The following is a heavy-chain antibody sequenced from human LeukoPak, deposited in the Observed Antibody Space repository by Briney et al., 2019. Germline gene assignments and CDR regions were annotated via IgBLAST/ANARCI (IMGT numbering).Heavy chain of an antibody. CDR3: ARMSLGRRKTYYYDSSGYYPFDY. D-gene: IGHD3-22*01. V-gene: IGHV4-59*12. CDR1: GASISSYY. Sequence: SETLSLTCTVSGASISSYYWSWIRQPPGKGLEWIGYISNHGSANYNPSLNSPVTISVDTSKNQFSLKLSSVTTADTAVYYCARMSLGRRKTYYYDSSGYYPFDYWGQGTLVTVSS. CDR2: ISNHGSA. J-gene: IGHJ4*02.